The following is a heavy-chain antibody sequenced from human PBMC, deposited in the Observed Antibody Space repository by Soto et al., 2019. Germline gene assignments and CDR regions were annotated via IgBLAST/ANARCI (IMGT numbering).Heavy chain of an antibody. CDR1: GFTFSSYG. CDR3: ARDLPRNYYDSSGYYYPFDY. J-gene: IGHJ4*02. V-gene: IGHV3-33*01. D-gene: IGHD3-22*01. Sequence: GLPGGSLRLSCAASGFTFSSYGMHWVRQAPGKGLEWVAVIWYDGSNKYYADSVKGRFTISRDNSKNTLYLQMNSLRAEDTAVYYCARDLPRNYYDSSGYYYPFDYWGQGTLVTVSS. CDR2: IWYDGSNK.